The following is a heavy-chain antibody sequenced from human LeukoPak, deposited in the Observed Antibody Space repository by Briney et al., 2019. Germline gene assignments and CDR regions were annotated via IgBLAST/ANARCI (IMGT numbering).Heavy chain of an antibody. CDR1: GLTFSDYY. CDR3: ARVGEGGNYYSARMDV. V-gene: IGHV3-11*01. Sequence: GSLRLSCAASGLTFSDYYMSWIRQAPGKGLEWVSYISSSGSTIYYADSVKGRFTISRDNAKNSLYLQMNSLRAEDTALYYCARVGEGGNYYSARMDVWGKGTTVTVSS. J-gene: IGHJ6*04. D-gene: IGHD1-26*01. CDR2: ISSSGSTI.